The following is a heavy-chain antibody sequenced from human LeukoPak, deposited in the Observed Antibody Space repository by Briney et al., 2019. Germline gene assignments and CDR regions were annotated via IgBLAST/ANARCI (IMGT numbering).Heavy chain of an antibody. D-gene: IGHD3-22*01. CDR2: MNPNSGST. J-gene: IGHJ4*02. CDR1: GYTFTSYD. CDR3: ARGFRDSSGRKPDY. V-gene: IGHV1-8*01. Sequence: ASVKVSCKASGYTFTSYDINWMRQATGQGLEWMGWMNPNSGSTGYAQKFQDRVTMTRNTSINTAYMELSSLRSEDMAVYYCARGFRDSSGRKPDYWGQGTLVTVSS.